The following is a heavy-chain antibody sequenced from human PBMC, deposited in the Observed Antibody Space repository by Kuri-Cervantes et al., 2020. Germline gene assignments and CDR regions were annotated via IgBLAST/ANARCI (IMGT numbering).Heavy chain of an antibody. CDR2: MNPNSGNT. J-gene: IGHJ4*02. CDR3: ARVDYGGNLDY. CDR1: GYTFTYRY. D-gene: IGHD4-23*01. V-gene: IGHV1-8*02. Sequence: ASVKVSCKASGYTFTYRYLHWVRQAPGQALEWMGWMNPNSGNTGYAQKFQGRVTMTRNTSISTAYMELSSLRSEDTAVYYCARVDYGGNLDYWGQGTLVTVSS.